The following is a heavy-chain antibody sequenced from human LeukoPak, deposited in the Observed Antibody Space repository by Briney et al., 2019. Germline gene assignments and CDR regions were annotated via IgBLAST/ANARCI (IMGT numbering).Heavy chain of an antibody. J-gene: IGHJ2*01. V-gene: IGHV1-18*01. Sequence: ASVKASCKASGYTFTSYGISWVRQAPGQGLEWMGWISAYNGNTNYAQKLQGGVTMTTDTSTSTAYMELRSLRSDDTAVYYCARDRSCSGGSCYSFRYFDLWGRGTLVTVSS. CDR1: GYTFTSYG. CDR2: ISAYNGNT. CDR3: ARDRSCSGGSCYSFRYFDL. D-gene: IGHD2-15*01.